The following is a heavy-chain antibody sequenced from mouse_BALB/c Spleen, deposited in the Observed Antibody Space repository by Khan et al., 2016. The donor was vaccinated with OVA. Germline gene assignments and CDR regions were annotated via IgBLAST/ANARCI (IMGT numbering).Heavy chain of an antibody. CDR2: IDPANGNT. CDR1: GFNIKDTY. V-gene: IGHV14-3*02. D-gene: IGHD2-1*01. Sequence: VRLQQSGAELVKPGVSVKLSCTASGFNIKDTYMHWVKQRPEQGLEWIGRIDPANGNTKYDPKFQGKATITADTSSNTAYLQLSSLTSEDTAVYYCARNGNYLYAMDYWGQGTSVTVSS. CDR3: ARNGNYLYAMDY. J-gene: IGHJ4*01.